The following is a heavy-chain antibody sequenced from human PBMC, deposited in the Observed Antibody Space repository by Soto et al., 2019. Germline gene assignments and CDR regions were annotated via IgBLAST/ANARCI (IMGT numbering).Heavy chain of an antibody. J-gene: IGHJ6*03. CDR1: GYTFTSYG. D-gene: IGHD3-3*01. CDR3: ARVGGLLRFHFEEGYYYYMDV. CDR2: ISAYNGNT. V-gene: IGHV1-18*01. Sequence: ASVKVSCKASGYTFTSYGISWVRQAPGQGLEWMGWISAYNGNTNYAQKLQGRVTMTTDTSTSTAYMELRSLRSDDTAVYYCARVGGLLRFHFEEGYYYYMDVWGKGTTVTVSS.